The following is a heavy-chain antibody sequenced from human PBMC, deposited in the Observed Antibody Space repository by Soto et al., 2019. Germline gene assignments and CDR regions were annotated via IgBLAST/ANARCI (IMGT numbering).Heavy chain of an antibody. CDR2: IDPSDSYT. J-gene: IGHJ4*02. V-gene: IGHV5-10-1*03. CDR1: GYSFTSYW. CDR3: TRHPSIAASTSEFDY. Sequence: EVQLVQSGAEVKKPGESLRISCKGSGYSFTSYWISWVRQMPGKGLEWMGRIDPSDSYTNYSPSFQGHVTISADKSISTAYLQWSSLKASDTAMYYCTRHPSIAASTSEFDYWGQGTLVTVSS. D-gene: IGHD6-13*01.